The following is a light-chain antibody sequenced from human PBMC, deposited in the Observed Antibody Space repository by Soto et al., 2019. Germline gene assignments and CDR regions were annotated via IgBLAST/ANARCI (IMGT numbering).Light chain of an antibody. CDR1: QSVSSSY. CDR2: GAS. CDR3: QQYGSSPRT. J-gene: IGKJ1*01. Sequence: DIVLTQSPGTLSLSPGERATLSCSASQSVSSSYLAWYQQKPGQAPRLLIYGASSRATGIPDRFNGSGSGTDFTLTISRLEPEDFAVYYCQQYGSSPRTFGQGTKVDI. V-gene: IGKV3-20*01.